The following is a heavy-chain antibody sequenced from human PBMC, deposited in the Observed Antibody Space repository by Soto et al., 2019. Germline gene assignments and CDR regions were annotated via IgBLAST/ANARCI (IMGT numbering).Heavy chain of an antibody. CDR2: IYYSGST. D-gene: IGHD3-22*01. V-gene: IGHV4-59*01. CDR1: GGSISSYY. Sequence: QVQLQESGPGLVKPSETLSLTCTVSGGSISSYYWSWIRQPPGKGLEWIGYIYYSGSTNYNPSLKSRVTISVDTSKNQFSLKLSSVTAADTAVYYCARAPGYYDSSGYADHWYFDLWGRGTLVTVSS. J-gene: IGHJ2*01. CDR3: ARAPGYYDSSGYADHWYFDL.